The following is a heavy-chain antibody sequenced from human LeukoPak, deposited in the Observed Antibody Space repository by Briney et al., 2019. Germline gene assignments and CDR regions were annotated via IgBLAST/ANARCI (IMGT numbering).Heavy chain of an antibody. Sequence: PSETLSLTCTVSGGSIRSYYWNWIRQPPGRGLEWIGYIHYSGSTSYNPSLKSRVTISVDTSKNQFSLKLSSVTAADTAVYYCARDLIEMGTFDYWGQGTLVTVSS. CDR2: IHYSGST. CDR1: GGSIRSYY. J-gene: IGHJ4*02. CDR3: ARDLIEMGTFDY. D-gene: IGHD1-1*01. V-gene: IGHV4-59*12.